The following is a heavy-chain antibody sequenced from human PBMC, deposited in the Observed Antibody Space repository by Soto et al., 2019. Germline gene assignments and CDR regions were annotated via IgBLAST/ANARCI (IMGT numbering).Heavy chain of an antibody. D-gene: IGHD3-10*01. J-gene: IGHJ6*02. CDR2: IWYDGSNK. CDR3: AREYYYGSGKGHGMDV. Sequence: QVQLVESGGGVVQPGRSLRLSCAASGFTFSSYGMHWVRQAPGKGLEWVAVIWYDGSNKYYADSVKGRFTISRDNSKNTLYLQMNSLRAEDTAVYYCAREYYYGSGKGHGMDVWGQGTTVTVSS. CDR1: GFTFSSYG. V-gene: IGHV3-33*01.